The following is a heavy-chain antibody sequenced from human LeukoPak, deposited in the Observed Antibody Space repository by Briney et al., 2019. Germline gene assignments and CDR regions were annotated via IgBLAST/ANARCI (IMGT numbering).Heavy chain of an antibody. D-gene: IGHD3-3*01. CDR3: ASTQSDFWSGYYT. CDR1: GFTFSSYA. CDR2: LSGSGGNT. J-gene: IGHJ5*02. V-gene: IGHV3-23*01. Sequence: QPGGSLRLSCAASGFTFSSYAMSWVRQAPGKGLEWVSTLSGSGGNTYYADSVKGRVTISRDNSKNTLYLQMSSLRAEDTAVYYCASTQSDFWSGYYTWGQGTLVTVSS.